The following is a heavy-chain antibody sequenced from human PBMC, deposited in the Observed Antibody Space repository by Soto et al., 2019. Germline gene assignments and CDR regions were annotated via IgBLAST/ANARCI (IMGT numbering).Heavy chain of an antibody. J-gene: IGHJ4*02. CDR1: GYSISSGYY. V-gene: IGHV4-38-2*01. CDR3: ARADHAYYFDY. Sequence: ASETLSLTCAVSGYSISSGYYWGWIRQPPGEGLEWVATIYHSGSTYYNPSLKNRVTISVDTSKNQFSLKLSSVTAADTAVYYCARADHAYYFDYWGQGALVTVSS. CDR2: IYHSGST.